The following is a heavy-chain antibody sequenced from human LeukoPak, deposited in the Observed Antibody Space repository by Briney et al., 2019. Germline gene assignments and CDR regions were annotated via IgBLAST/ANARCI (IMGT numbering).Heavy chain of an antibody. D-gene: IGHD2-2*01. Sequence: ASVKVSCKASGYTFTGYYMHWVRQAPGQGLEWMGWINTNSGGTNYAQKFQGRVTMTRDTSISTAYMELSRLRSDDTAVYYCARLGYCSSTSCFDYWGQGTLVTVSS. V-gene: IGHV1-2*02. J-gene: IGHJ4*02. CDR1: GYTFTGYY. CDR3: ARLGYCSSTSCFDY. CDR2: INTNSGGT.